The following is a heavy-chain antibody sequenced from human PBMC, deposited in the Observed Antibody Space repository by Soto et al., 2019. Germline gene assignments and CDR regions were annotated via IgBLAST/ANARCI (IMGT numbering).Heavy chain of an antibody. CDR3: ARDLTGYDMDV. D-gene: IGHD2-2*01. V-gene: IGHV3-48*03. J-gene: IGHJ6*02. CDR2: IDRGSRTI. CDR1: GFTFSSHA. Sequence: GWSLRLSCAASGFTFSSHAMDWVRQAPGKGLEWVSYIDRGSRTIYYADSVKGRFIISRDNAKNSLYLQMNSLRAEDTAVYYCARDLTGYDMDVWGQGTTVTVSS.